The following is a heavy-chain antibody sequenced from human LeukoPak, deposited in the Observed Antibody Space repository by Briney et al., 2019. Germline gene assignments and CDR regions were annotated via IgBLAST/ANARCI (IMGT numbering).Heavy chain of an antibody. CDR2: IYYSGST. Sequence: SETLSLTCTVSGGSISSGGYYWSWIRQHPGKGLEWIGYIYYSGSTYYNPSLKSRVTISVDTSKNQFSLKLSSVTAADTAVYYCARVGEPLAAAGTRGDYYFDYWGQGTLVTVSS. CDR1: GGSISSGGYY. V-gene: IGHV4-31*03. D-gene: IGHD6-13*01. J-gene: IGHJ4*02. CDR3: ARVGEPLAAAGTRGDYYFDY.